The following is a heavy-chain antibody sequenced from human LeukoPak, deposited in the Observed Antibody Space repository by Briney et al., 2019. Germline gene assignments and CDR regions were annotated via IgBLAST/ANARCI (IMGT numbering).Heavy chain of an antibody. CDR1: GYTFTGYY. V-gene: IGHV1-2*02. D-gene: IGHD3-22*01. CDR2: INPNSGGT. J-gene: IGHJ4*02. Sequence: ASVKVSCKASGYTFTGYYMHWVRQAPGQGLEWMGWINPNSGGTNYAQKFQGRVTMTRDTSISTAYMELSRLRSDDTAVYYCARLLHPYDSSGPTSGGFDYWGQGTPVTVSS. CDR3: ARLLHPYDSSGPTSGGFDY.